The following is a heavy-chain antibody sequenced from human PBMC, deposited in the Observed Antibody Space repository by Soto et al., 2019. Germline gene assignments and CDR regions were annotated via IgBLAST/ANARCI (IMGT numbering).Heavy chain of an antibody. CDR1: GFSLSTSGVG. Sequence: QITLKESGPTLVKPTQTLTLTCTFSGFSLSTSGVGVGWIRQPPGKALEWLALIYWDDDKRYSPSLKSRLTITKDTSKNQVVLTMTNMDPVDTATYYCAHRRGDYGGYVPPDAFDIWGQGTMVTVSS. CDR2: IYWDDDK. J-gene: IGHJ3*02. D-gene: IGHD4-17*01. CDR3: AHRRGDYGGYVPPDAFDI. V-gene: IGHV2-5*02.